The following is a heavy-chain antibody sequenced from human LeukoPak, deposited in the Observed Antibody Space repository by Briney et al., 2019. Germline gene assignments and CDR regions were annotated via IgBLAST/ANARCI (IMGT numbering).Heavy chain of an antibody. CDR3: ARFSLVVGAMGYYFDY. CDR1: GFTFSNYS. D-gene: IGHD1-26*01. V-gene: IGHV3-21*06. Sequence: PGGSRRLSCAASGFTFSNYSMNWVRQAPGKGLEWVSSISSSSSYIFYADSVKGRFTISRDNAKNSPYLQMNSLRAEDTAVYYCARFSLVVGAMGYYFDYWGQGTLVTVSS. J-gene: IGHJ4*02. CDR2: ISSSSSYI.